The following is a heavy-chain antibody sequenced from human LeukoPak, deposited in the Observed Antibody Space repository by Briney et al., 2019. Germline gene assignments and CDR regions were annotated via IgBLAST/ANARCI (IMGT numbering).Heavy chain of an antibody. D-gene: IGHD4-23*01. CDR2: INPNSGGT. CDR1: GYTFTGYY. J-gene: IGHJ4*02. CDR3: ARDPGDYGGNRFDY. Sequence: ASVKVSCKASGYTFTGYYMHWVRQAPGQGLEWMGWINPNSGGTNYAQKFQGRVTMTRDTSISTAYMELSRLRSDDTAVYYCARDPGDYGGNRFDYWGQGTLVTISS. V-gene: IGHV1-2*02.